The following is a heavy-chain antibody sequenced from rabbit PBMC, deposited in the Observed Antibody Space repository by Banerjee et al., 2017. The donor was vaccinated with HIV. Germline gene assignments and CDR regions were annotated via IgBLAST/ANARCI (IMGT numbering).Heavy chain of an antibody. Sequence: QEQLEESGGDLVKPEGSLTLTCTASGFSFTNKYVMCWVRQAPGKGLEWIACINTSSDNTGYATWAKGRFTISKTSSTTVTLQMTSLTAADTATYFCASDGNGWGGDNLWGQGTLVTVS. J-gene: IGHJ3*01. CDR1: GFSFTNKYV. D-gene: IGHD4-1*01. CDR3: ASDGNGWGGDNL. V-gene: IGHV1S45*01. CDR2: INTSSDNT.